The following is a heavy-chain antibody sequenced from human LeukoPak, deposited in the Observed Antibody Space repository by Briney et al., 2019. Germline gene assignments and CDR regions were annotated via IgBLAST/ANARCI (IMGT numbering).Heavy chain of an antibody. Sequence: SQTLSLTCTVSGGSISSSSYYWSWIRQLAGKGLEWIGRTYTSGSSNYNPSLKSRVTISVDTSKNQFSLKLSSVAAADTAVYYCARVLYGYYWFDPWGQGTLVTVSS. CDR3: ARVLYGYYWFDP. V-gene: IGHV4-61*02. CDR2: TYTSGSS. CDR1: GGSISSSSYY. D-gene: IGHD5-18*01. J-gene: IGHJ5*02.